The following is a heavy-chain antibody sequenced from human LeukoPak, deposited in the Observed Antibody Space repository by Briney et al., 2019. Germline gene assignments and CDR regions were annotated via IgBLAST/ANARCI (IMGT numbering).Heavy chain of an antibody. J-gene: IGHJ6*03. CDR3: ARTRSGGYHYMDV. CDR2: INHSGST. D-gene: IGHD6-13*01. Sequence: PSETLSLTCTVSGGSISSSSYYWGWIRQPPGKGLEWIGEINHSGSTNYNPSLKSRVTISVDTSKNQFSLKLSSVTAADTAVYYCARTRSGGYHYMDVWGKGTTVTVSS. V-gene: IGHV4-39*07. CDR1: GGSISSSSYY.